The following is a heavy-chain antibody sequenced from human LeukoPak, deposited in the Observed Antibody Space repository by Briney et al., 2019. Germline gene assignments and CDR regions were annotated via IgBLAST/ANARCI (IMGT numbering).Heavy chain of an antibody. V-gene: IGHV4-34*01. CDR2: INHRGDT. Sequence: SETLSLTCAVYGWSFSTYYWSWIRQSPGKVLEWIAEINHRGDTNYNPSVKSRVTISVATSKNQFSLKVRSLTAADTAVYYCARGPTISETGYFDFWGQGTLVTVSS. J-gene: IGHJ4*03. CDR3: ARGPTISETGYFDF. D-gene: IGHD1-1*01. CDR1: GWSFSTYY.